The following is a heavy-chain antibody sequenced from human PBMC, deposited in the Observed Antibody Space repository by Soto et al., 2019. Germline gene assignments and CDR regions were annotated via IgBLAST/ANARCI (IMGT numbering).Heavy chain of an antibody. Sequence: SVKVSCKASGGTFSSYAISWVRQAPGQGLEWMGGIIPIFGTANYAQKFQGRVTITADESTSTAYMELSSLRSEDTAVYYCARESCSCGSCYSTSNWFDPWGQGTLVTVSS. J-gene: IGHJ5*02. V-gene: IGHV1-69*13. CDR3: ARESCSCGSCYSTSNWFDP. CDR1: GGTFSSYA. D-gene: IGHD2-15*01. CDR2: IIPIFGTA.